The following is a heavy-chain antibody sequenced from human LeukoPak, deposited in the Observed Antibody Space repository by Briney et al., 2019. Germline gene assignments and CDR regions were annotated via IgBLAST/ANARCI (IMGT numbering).Heavy chain of an antibody. CDR3: ATRNWLDF. CDR1: GGSISSSSYY. V-gene: IGHV4-39*07. J-gene: IGHJ4*02. Sequence: SETLSLTCTVSGGSISSSSYYWGWIRQPPGKGLEWIGSIYYSGSTYYNPSLKSRVTISVDASKNQFSLKLSSVTAADTAVYYCATRNWLDFWGQGTLVTVSS. D-gene: IGHD1-1*01. CDR2: IYYSGST.